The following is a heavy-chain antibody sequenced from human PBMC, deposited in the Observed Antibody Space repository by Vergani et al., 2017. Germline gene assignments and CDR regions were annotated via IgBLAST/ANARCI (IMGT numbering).Heavy chain of an antibody. CDR2: LSASDRRT. CDR3: AKVGRSEVAGTFGAFDI. J-gene: IGHJ3*02. D-gene: IGHD6-19*01. CDR1: GFSFPGYA. V-gene: IGHV3-23*01. Sequence: EVQLLESGGGLVQPGGSLRLSCEASGFSFPGYAMSWVRQAPGKGLEWVSTLSASDRRTHYADSVKGRFTISRDNSKNTLFLHMNSLRREDTAVYYCAKVGRSEVAGTFGAFDIWGQGTMVTVSS.